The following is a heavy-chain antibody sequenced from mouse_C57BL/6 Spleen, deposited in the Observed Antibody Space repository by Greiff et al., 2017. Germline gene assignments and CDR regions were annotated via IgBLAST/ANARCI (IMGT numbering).Heavy chain of an antibody. D-gene: IGHD1-1*01. J-gene: IGHJ4*01. CDR1: GYTFTSYW. Sequence: VQLQQPGAELVKPGASVKLSCKASGYTFTSYWMHWVKQRPGQGLEWIGMIHPNSGSTNYNEKFKSKATLTVDKSSSTAYMQLSSLTSEDSAVYYCARQTTVVPGAMDYWGQGTSVTVSS. V-gene: IGHV1-64*01. CDR3: ARQTTVVPGAMDY. CDR2: IHPNSGST.